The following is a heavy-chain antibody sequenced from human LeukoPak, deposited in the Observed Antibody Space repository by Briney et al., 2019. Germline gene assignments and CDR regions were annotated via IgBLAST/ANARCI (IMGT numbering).Heavy chain of an antibody. CDR2: ISYDGSNK. CDR3: AKDRLRLLVFYMDV. V-gene: IGHV3-30*18. J-gene: IGHJ6*03. D-gene: IGHD5-12*01. Sequence: GGSLRLSCAASGFTFSSYGMHWVRQAPGKGLEWVAVISYDGSNKYYADSVKGRFTISRDNSKNTLYLQMNSLRAEDTAVYYCAKDRLRLLVFYMDVWGKGTTVTVSS. CDR1: GFTFSSYG.